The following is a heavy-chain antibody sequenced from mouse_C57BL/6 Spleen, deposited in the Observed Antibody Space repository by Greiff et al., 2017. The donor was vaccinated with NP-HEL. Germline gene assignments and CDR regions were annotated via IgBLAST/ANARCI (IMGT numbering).Heavy chain of an antibody. CDR3: AREGYDGYYVSYYAMDY. CDR2: IDPANGNT. V-gene: IGHV14-3*01. J-gene: IGHJ4*01. D-gene: IGHD2-3*01. Sequence: VQLQQSVAELVRPGASVKLSCTASGFNIKNTYMHWVKQRPEQGLEWIGRIDPANGNTKYAPKFQGKATITADTSSNTAYLQLSSLTSEDTAIYYCAREGYDGYYVSYYAMDYWGQGTSVTVSS. CDR1: GFNIKNTY.